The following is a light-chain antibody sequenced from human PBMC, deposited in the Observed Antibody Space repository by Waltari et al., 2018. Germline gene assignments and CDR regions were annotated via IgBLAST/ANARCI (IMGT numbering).Light chain of an antibody. CDR2: GAF. CDR1: QSVGRS. Sequence: EIVLTQSPGTLSLSPGDRATLSCRASQSVGRSLAWYQQRPGQAPRLLIYGAFIRATGIADRFSGSWSGTDFSLTISRLEPEDFAVYYCQHYLRLPVTFGLGTKVEIK. J-gene: IGKJ1*01. CDR3: QHYLRLPVT. V-gene: IGKV3-20*01.